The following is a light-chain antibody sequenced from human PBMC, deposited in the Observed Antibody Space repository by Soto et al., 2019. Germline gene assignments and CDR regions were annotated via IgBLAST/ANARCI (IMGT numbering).Light chain of an antibody. CDR2: EVS. CDR1: NSDVGGYNF. Sequence: QSALTQPASVSGSPGQSITISCTGTNSDVGGYNFVSWYQQHPGKAPKLMIHEVSNRPSGVSNRFSGSKSGNTASLTISGLQAEDEADYCCSSYISSSSLYVFGTGTKVTVL. V-gene: IGLV2-14*01. CDR3: SSYISSSSLYV. J-gene: IGLJ1*01.